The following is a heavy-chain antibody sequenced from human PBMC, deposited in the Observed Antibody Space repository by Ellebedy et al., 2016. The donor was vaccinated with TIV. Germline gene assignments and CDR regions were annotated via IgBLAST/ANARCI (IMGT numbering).Heavy chain of an antibody. CDR3: ARDLSGLNDY. J-gene: IGHJ4*02. Sequence: AASVKVSSKASGGTFSKYAISWVRQAPGQGLEWMGRIISILGITNYAQKFQGRVTMTADKSTTTAYMEFSSLRSEDTAVYYCARDLSGLNDYWGQGTLVTVSS. D-gene: IGHD3/OR15-3a*01. V-gene: IGHV1-69*04. CDR1: GGTFSKYA. CDR2: IISILGIT.